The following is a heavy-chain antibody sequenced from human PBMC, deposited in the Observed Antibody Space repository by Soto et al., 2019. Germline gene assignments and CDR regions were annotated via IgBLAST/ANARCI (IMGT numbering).Heavy chain of an antibody. Sequence: EVQLLESGGGLVQPGGSLRLSCAASGFTFSSYSMAWVRQAPGRGPEWVSGIIQDGTTYYADAVKGRFTTSRDNYRNSVYLQMITLRGEDTAVYYCAKDLRPDGVWDFDSWGQGTLVTVSS. V-gene: IGHV3-23*01. D-gene: IGHD4-17*01. CDR1: GFTFSSYS. J-gene: IGHJ4*02. CDR3: AKDLRPDGVWDFDS. CDR2: IIQDGTT.